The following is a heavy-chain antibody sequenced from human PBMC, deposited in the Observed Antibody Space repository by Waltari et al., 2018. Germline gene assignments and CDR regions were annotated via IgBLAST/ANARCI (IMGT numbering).Heavy chain of an antibody. D-gene: IGHD3-16*01. J-gene: IGHJ4*02. Sequence: EVQLVESGGGLVQPGGSLRLSCEASGFTLSSSYMHWVRQVPGKGLVWGSCSNPDGSSANYADSVKGRFTISRDNGKNTLYLQMNSLRAEDTAVYYCARDGGGNGYIHYWGQGTLVTVSS. CDR1: GFTLSSSY. V-gene: IGHV3-74*01. CDR2: SNPDGSSA. CDR3: ARDGGGNGYIHY.